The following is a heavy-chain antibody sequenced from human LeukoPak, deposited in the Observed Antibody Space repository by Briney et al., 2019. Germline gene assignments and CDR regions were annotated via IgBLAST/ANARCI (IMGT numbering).Heavy chain of an antibody. V-gene: IGHV3-30*02. CDR1: GFTFSSYG. J-gene: IGHJ4*02. CDR2: IRYDGTNK. CDR3: AKGVHGAGY. D-gene: IGHD3-10*01. Sequence: GGSLRLSCAASGFTFSSYGMQWVRQAPGKGLEWVAFIRYDGTNKYYAESVKGRFTISRDNSKNTLYLQMSSLRAEDTAVYYCAKGVHGAGYWGQGTLVTVSS.